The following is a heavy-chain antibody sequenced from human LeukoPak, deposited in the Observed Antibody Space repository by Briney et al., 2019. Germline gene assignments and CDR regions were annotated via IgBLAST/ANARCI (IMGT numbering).Heavy chain of an antibody. CDR2: INHSGST. CDR3: ARVPYYDILTGYYRPYYYYGMDV. V-gene: IGHV4-34*01. D-gene: IGHD3-9*01. J-gene: IGHJ6*02. Sequence: PGGSLRLSCAASGFIFSSYSMSWIRQPPGKGLEWIGEINHSGSTNYNPSLKSRVTISVDTSKNQFSLKLSSVTAADTAVYYCARVPYYDILTGYYRPYYYYGMDVWGQGTTVTVSS. CDR1: GFIFSSYS.